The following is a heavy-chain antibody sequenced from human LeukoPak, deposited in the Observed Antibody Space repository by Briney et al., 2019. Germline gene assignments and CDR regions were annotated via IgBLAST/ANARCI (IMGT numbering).Heavy chain of an antibody. D-gene: IGHD2-15*01. Sequence: SETLSLTCTVSGGSISSYYWSWIRQPPGKGLEWIGYIYYSGSTNYNPSLKSRVTISVDTSKNQFSLKLSSVTAADAAVYYCARERGSGGFDYWGQGTQVTVSS. CDR3: ARERGSGGFDY. V-gene: IGHV4-59*01. CDR2: IYYSGST. J-gene: IGHJ4*02. CDR1: GGSISSYY.